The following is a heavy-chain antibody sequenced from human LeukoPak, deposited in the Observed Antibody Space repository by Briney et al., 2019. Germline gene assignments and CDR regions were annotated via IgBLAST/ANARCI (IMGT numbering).Heavy chain of an antibody. D-gene: IGHD5-12*01. Sequence: SETLSLTCTVSGGSISSGTYYWSWIRQPAGKGLEWIGHIYTSGSTNYNPSLKSRVTISIDTSKNQFSLKLSSVTAADTAVYYCARDSEWLKDAFDIWGKGTTVTISS. CDR3: ARDSEWLKDAFDI. CDR1: GGSISSGTYY. CDR2: IYTSGST. J-gene: IGHJ3*02. V-gene: IGHV4-61*09.